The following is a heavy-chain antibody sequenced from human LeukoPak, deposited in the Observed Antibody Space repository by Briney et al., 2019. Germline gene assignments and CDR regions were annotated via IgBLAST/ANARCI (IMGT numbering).Heavy chain of an antibody. D-gene: IGHD3-10*01. Sequence: GGSLRLSCAASGFTFSSYAMHWVCQAPGKGLEWVAVISYDGSNKYYADSVKGRFTISRDNSKNTLYLQMNSLRAEDTAVYYCARDRFGSGYFDYWGQGTLVTVSS. CDR1: GFTFSSYA. J-gene: IGHJ4*02. CDR2: ISYDGSNK. V-gene: IGHV3-30*14. CDR3: ARDRFGSGYFDY.